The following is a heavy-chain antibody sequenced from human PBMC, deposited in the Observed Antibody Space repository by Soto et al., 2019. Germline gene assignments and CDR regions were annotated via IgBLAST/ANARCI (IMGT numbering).Heavy chain of an antibody. Sequence: QAHLEQSGAEVKRPGASVKVSCKASGYTFSDFDINWLRQASGQGPEWMGWMNAKSGDTFFAQRFQGKFNMTGDTSLSTAYMEVGSLTSDDTAMYYCARGNPFNYAGFAVWGQGTTVDVSS. CDR3: ARGNPFNYAGFAV. J-gene: IGHJ6*02. CDR1: GYTFSDFD. D-gene: IGHD3-16*01. V-gene: IGHV1-8*01. CDR2: MNAKSGDT.